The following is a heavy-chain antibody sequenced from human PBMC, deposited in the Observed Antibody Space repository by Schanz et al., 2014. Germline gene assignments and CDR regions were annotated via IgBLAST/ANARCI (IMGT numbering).Heavy chain of an antibody. CDR2: ISSSGSYI. CDR1: GFAFSAYS. Sequence: EVQLVESGGGLVKPGGSLRLSCAASGFAFSAYSMNWVRQAPGKGLEWVSSISSSGSYIYFPDSVKGRFTISRDNAKNSLYLQMTGLRAEDTAIYYCAKGKDSPYYFDDWGQGTLVTVSS. V-gene: IGHV3-21*04. CDR3: AKGKDSPYYFDD. J-gene: IGHJ4*02. D-gene: IGHD2-15*01.